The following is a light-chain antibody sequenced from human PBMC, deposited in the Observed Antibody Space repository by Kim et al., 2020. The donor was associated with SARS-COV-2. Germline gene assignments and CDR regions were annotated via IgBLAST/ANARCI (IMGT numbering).Light chain of an antibody. CDR3: QAWDSSTAV. CDR2: QDS. V-gene: IGLV3-1*01. Sequence: SVSQGQTASITCSGDKLGDKYACWYQQKPGQPPVLVIYQDSKRPSGIPERFSGSNSGNTATLTISGTQAMDEADYYCQAWDSSTAVFGGGTQLTVL. J-gene: IGLJ3*02. CDR1: KLGDKY.